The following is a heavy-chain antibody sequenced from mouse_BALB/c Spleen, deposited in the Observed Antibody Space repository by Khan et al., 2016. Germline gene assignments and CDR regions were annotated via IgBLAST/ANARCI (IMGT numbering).Heavy chain of an antibody. J-gene: IGHJ1*01. Sequence: EVQLQESGPGLVKPSQSLSLTCTVTGYSITSDYAWNWIRQFPGNKLEWMGYISYSGSTSYNPSLKSRISITRDTSKNQFFLQFNSVTTEDTATYYWARSGTTVVATRYFDVWGAGTTFTVSS. V-gene: IGHV3-2*02. CDR2: ISYSGST. CDR3: ARSGTTVVATRYFDV. CDR1: GYSITSDYA. D-gene: IGHD1-1*01.